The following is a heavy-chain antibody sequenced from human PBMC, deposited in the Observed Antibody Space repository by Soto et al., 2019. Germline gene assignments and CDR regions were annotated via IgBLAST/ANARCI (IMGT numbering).Heavy chain of an antibody. J-gene: IGHJ4*02. D-gene: IGHD1-26*01. CDR2: IIAVFGTA. V-gene: IGHV1-69*01. Sequence: QVQLVQSGAEVKKPGSSVKVSCKASGGTFSGTAISWLRQAPGQGLEWMGGIIAVFGTAKYAQKFQGRVTITADQSTSTAYMGLSSLRSEDTAVYYCVSDGCSGSYYTNWGQGTLVTVSS. CDR1: GGTFSGTA. CDR3: VSDGCSGSYYTN.